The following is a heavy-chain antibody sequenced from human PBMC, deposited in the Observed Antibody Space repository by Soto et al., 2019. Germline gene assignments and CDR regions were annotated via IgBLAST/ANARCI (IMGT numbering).Heavy chain of an antibody. D-gene: IGHD1-1*01. CDR1: GFTFRDYW. Sequence: EVQLVESGGGLVQPGGSLVVSCAASGFTFRDYWMHWVRQAPGKGLVWVARINHDGTDTRYAESVQGRFVISRDNIKSTRYLEMNSLGGGDQAVYFCARDPFIGNTDYGLDVWGKGTKVTVSP. CDR2: INHDGTDT. J-gene: IGHJ6*04. CDR3: ARDPFIGNTDYGLDV. V-gene: IGHV3-74*01.